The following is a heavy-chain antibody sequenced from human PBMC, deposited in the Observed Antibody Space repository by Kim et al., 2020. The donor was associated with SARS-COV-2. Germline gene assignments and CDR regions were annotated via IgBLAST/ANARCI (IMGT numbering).Heavy chain of an antibody. Sequence: SGSTNYNPSLKSRVTISVDTSKNQFSLKLSSVTAADTAVYYCARGEMRFDPWGQGTLVTVSS. J-gene: IGHJ5*02. CDR3: ARGEMRFDP. V-gene: IGHV4-34*01. CDR2: SGST.